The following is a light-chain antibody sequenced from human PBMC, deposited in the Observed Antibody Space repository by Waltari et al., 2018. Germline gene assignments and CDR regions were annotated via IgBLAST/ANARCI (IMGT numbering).Light chain of an antibody. CDR3: QKYGTLPAT. CDR2: DAS. J-gene: IGKJ1*01. Sequence: EIVLTQSPGTLSSSPGERVPLPCRASQRVTRTLAWYQQKPGQAPRLLIYDASTRATGIPDRFSGSGSGTDFSLTISRLEPEDFAVYYCQKYGTLPATFGQGTKVEIK. V-gene: IGKV3-20*01. CDR1: QRVTRT.